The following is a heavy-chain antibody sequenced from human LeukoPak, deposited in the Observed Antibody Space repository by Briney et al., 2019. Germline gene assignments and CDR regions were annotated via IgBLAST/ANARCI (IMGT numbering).Heavy chain of an antibody. CDR1: GFTFSSYS. CDR3: ARGGGGIIVVVTAGAFDI. CDR2: ISSTIRYI. Sequence: GGSLRLSCAASGFTFSSYSMNSVRQAAGPRLEWVSSISSTIRYIYYAKTVPARFTISSANAKNTLNLHMNSLRAQDTPVYDCARGGGGIIVVVTAGAFDIWGQGTMVTVSS. V-gene: IGHV3-21*01. J-gene: IGHJ3*02. D-gene: IGHD2-21*02.